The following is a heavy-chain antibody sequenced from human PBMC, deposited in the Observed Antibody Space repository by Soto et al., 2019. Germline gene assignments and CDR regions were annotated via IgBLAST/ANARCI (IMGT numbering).Heavy chain of an antibody. D-gene: IGHD2-15*01. CDR3: ARGEERYCSGGSCYN. J-gene: IGHJ4*02. CDR2: IYYSGST. Sequence: QVQLQESGPGLVKPSQTLSLTCTVSGGSISSGGYYWSWIRHHPGKGLEWIGCIYYSGSTYYNPSLRSRVTISVDTSKNQFSLKLSSVTAADTAVYYCARGEERYCSGGSCYNWGQGTLVTVSS. V-gene: IGHV4-31*03. CDR1: GGSISSGGYY.